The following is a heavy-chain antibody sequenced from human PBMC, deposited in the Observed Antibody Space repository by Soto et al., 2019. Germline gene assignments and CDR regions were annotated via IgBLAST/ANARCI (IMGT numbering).Heavy chain of an antibody. CDR1: GGSISSYY. D-gene: IGHD6-13*01. CDR2: IYYSGST. J-gene: IGHJ6*02. V-gene: IGHV4-59*01. CDR3: ASLSIAADYYYGMDV. Sequence: SEPLSLTCTVSGGSISSYYWSWIRQPPGKGLEWIGYIYYSGSTNYNPSPKSRVTISVDTSKNQFSLKLSSVTAADTAVYYCASLSIAADYYYGMDVWGQGTTVTVSS.